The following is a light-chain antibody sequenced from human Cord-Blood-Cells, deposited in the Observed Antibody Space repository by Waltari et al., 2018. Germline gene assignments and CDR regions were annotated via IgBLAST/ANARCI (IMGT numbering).Light chain of an antibody. J-gene: IGKJ3*01. CDR3: LQDYNYPLT. V-gene: IGKV1-6*01. Sequence: ANQMTQSPSSLSAFVRNRVTITCRASQGIRNDLGWYQQKPGKAPKLLIYAASSLHSGVPSRFSGSGSGTDFTLTISSLQPEDFATYYCLQDYNYPLTFGPGTKVDIK. CDR2: AAS. CDR1: QGIRND.